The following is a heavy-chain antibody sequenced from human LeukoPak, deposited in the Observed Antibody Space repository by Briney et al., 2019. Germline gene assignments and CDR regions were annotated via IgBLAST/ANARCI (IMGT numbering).Heavy chain of an antibody. CDR3: AKYGNSGWVIDN. CDR1: GDSISSDY. Sequence: PSETLSLTCTVSGDSISSDYWTWIRQPPGKGLEYIGYIYYTGGTNYNPSLKSRVTISVDTSKNQFSLKLSSVTAADTAVYFCAKYGNSGWVIDNWGQGTLVTVSS. J-gene: IGHJ4*02. CDR2: IYYTGGT. V-gene: IGHV4-59*08. D-gene: IGHD6-19*01.